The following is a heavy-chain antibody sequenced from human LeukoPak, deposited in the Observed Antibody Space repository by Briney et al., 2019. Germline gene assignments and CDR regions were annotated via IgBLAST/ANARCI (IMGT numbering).Heavy chain of an antibody. CDR3: ARLSRSRTFVY. Sequence: SETLSLTCAVYGGSFSGYYWSWIRQPPGKGLEWIGEINHSGSTNYNPSLKSQVTISVDTSKNQFSLKLSSVTTADTAVYYCARLSRSRTFVYWGQGTLVTVSS. CDR2: INHSGST. CDR1: GGSFSGYY. J-gene: IGHJ4*02. V-gene: IGHV4-34*01. D-gene: IGHD1-1*01.